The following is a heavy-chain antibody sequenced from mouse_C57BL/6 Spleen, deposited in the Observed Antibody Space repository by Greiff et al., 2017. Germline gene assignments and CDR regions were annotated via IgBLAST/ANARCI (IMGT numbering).Heavy chain of an antibody. D-gene: IGHD1-1*01. CDR2: INPYNGGT. CDR3: ARNPHYYGSRRAMDY. V-gene: IGHV1-19*01. J-gene: IGHJ4*01. Sequence: VQLQQSGPVLVKPGASVKMSCKASGYTFTDYYMNWVKQSHGKSLEWIGVINPYNGGTSYNQKFKGKATLTVDKSSSTAYMELNSLTSEDSAVYYCARNPHYYGSRRAMDYWGQGTSVTVSS. CDR1: GYTFTDYY.